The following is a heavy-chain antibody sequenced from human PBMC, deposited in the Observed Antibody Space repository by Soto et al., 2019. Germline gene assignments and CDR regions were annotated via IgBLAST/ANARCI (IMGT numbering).Heavy chain of an antibody. CDR1: GGSISSYY. J-gene: IGHJ3*02. CDR3: ARDLYSGYDSRAFDI. CDR2: IYYSEST. D-gene: IGHD5-12*01. Sequence: SETLSLTCTVSGGSISSYYWSWIRQPPGKGLEWIGYIYYSESTNYNPSLKSRVTISVDTSKNQFSLKLSSVTAADTAVYYCARDLYSGYDSRAFDIWGQGTMVTVSS. V-gene: IGHV4-59*01.